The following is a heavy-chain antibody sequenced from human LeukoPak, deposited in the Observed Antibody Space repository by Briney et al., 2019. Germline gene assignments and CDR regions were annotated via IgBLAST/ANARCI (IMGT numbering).Heavy chain of an antibody. V-gene: IGHV3-7*01. J-gene: IGHJ4*02. D-gene: IGHD6-19*01. CDR3: AREGGSGWYGGNYFDY. CDR2: IKQDGSEK. CDR1: GFTFSSYW. Sequence: GGSLRLSCAASGFTFSSYWMSWVRQAPGKGLEWVANIKQDGSEKYYVDSVNGRFTISRDNAKNSLYLQMNSLRAEDTAVYYCAREGGSGWYGGNYFDYWGQGTLGTVS.